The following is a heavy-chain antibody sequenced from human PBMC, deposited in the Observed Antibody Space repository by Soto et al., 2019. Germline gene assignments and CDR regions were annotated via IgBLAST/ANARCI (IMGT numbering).Heavy chain of an antibody. CDR1: GFTLRNAC. CDR3: TTAHARGPDY. V-gene: IGHV3-15*07. D-gene: IGHD5-12*01. J-gene: IGHJ4*02. Sequence: GGSLGVSCTVSGFTLRNACMNWVRQAPGKGLEWVGLIKSKTDGGTIDYPAPVKGRFIISRDDSRNTLYLQIKSLKTEDTAVYYCTTAHARGPDYWGQGTLVTVSS. CDR2: IKSKTDGGTI.